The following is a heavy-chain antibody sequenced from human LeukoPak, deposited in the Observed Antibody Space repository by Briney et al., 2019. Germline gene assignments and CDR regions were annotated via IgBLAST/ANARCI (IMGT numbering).Heavy chain of an antibody. V-gene: IGHV4-34*01. D-gene: IGHD2-15*01. J-gene: IGHJ4*02. CDR2: INHSGST. CDR1: GGSFSGYY. CDR3: ARSYAQRDIVVVVAAPYYFDY. Sequence: PSETLSLTCAVYGGSFSGYYWSWIRQPPGKGLEWIGEINHSGSTNYNPSLKSRVTISVDTSKNQFSLKLSSVTAADTAVYYCARSYAQRDIVVVVAAPYYFDYWSQGTLVTVSS.